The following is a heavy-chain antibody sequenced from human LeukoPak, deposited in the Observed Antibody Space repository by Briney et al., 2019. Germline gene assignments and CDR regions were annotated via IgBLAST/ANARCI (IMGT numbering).Heavy chain of an antibody. CDR2: IGGIGSNI. CDR3: AKGYYDFSRGYDF. CDR1: GFTFSSYA. V-gene: IGHV3-23*01. D-gene: IGHD3-3*01. J-gene: IGHJ4*02. Sequence: GGSLRLSCAASGFTFSSYAMAWVRQAPGMGLEFIGGIGSNISYADSVKGRFTISRDFSKSTLSLLMNSLRAEDTAVYYCAKGYYDFSRGYDFWGQGTLVTVSS.